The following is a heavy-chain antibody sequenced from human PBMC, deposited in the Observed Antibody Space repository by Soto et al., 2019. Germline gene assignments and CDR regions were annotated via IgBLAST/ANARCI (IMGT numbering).Heavy chain of an antibody. V-gene: IGHV1-8*01. D-gene: IGHD2-15*01. CDR3: ARGGGYCSGGTCSNFDF. CDR2: MNPATGNT. CDR1: GHTFTTYD. Sequence: ASVKVSCKSSGHTFTTYDINWVRQAPGQGLEWLGWMNPATGNTGYAPKFQGRLSMTRATSTGTAYMELSSLRSEDSAVYYCARGGGYCSGGTCSNFDFWGQGVLVTVSS. J-gene: IGHJ4*02.